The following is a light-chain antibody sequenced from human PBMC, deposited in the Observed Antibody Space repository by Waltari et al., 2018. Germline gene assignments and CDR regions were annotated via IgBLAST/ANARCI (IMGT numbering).Light chain of an antibody. V-gene: IGKV2-40*01. CDR2: TFS. Sequence: DIVMTQTPLSLPVTPGEPASISCRSSQSLLDSDDGNTYLDWYLEKPGQSPQLQIYTFSYRASGVPDRFSGSGSGTDFTLKISRVEAEDVGVYYCMQRIEFPYTFGQGTKLEIK. J-gene: IGKJ2*01. CDR1: QSLLDSDDGNTY. CDR3: MQRIEFPYT.